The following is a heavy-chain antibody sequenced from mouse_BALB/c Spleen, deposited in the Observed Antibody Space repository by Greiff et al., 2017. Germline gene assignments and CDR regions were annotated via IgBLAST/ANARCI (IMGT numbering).Heavy chain of an antibody. CDR3: ARNYYAMDY. Sequence: EVKVVESGGGLVQPGGSLKLSCAASGFTFSSYTMSWVRQTPEKRLEWVAYISNGGGSTYYPDTVKGRFTISRDNAKNTLYLQMSSLKSEDTAMYYCARNYYAMDYWGQGTSVTVSS. V-gene: IGHV5-12-2*01. CDR1: GFTFSSYT. J-gene: IGHJ4*01. CDR2: ISNGGGST.